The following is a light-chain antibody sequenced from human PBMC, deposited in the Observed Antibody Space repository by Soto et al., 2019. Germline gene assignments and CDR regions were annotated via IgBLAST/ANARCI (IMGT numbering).Light chain of an antibody. CDR1: SSDVGAYNY. J-gene: IGLJ1*01. CDR3: SSYTSATTYV. Sequence: QSVLTQPASVSGSPGQSITISCTGNSSDVGAYNYASWYQQYPGEAPKVIIYDVSHRPAGVSNRFSGSKSGNTASLTISGLQTQDEADYYCSSYTSATTYVFGTGTKVNVL. V-gene: IGLV2-14*01. CDR2: DVS.